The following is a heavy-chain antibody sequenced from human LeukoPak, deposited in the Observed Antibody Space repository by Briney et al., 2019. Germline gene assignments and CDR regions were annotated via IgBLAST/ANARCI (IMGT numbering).Heavy chain of an antibody. V-gene: IGHV1-69*13. CDR2: IIPIFGTA. Sequence: SVKVSCKASGGTFSSHAISWVRQAPGQGLEWMGGIIPIFGTANYAQKFQGRVTITADESTSTAYMELSSLRSEDTAVYYCVRESLGAIIPKNYYYYGMDVWGQGTTVTVSS. CDR1: GGTFSSHA. J-gene: IGHJ6*02. D-gene: IGHD3-16*01. CDR3: VRESLGAIIPKNYYYYGMDV.